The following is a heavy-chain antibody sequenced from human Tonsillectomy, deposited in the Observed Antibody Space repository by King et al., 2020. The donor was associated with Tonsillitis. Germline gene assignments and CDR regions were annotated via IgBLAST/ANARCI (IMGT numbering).Heavy chain of an antibody. CDR2: IWYDASDK. J-gene: IGHJ4*02. D-gene: IGHD3-16*01. Sequence: VQLVESGGGVVQPGGSLRLSCAASGLTFSRYGMHWVRQAPGKGLEWVAYIWYDASDKYYADSVKGRFTISRDQSKSTLYLHMNTLRPEDTAVYYCVKYQGSGALKNFDYWGKGNLVTVSS. CDR3: VKYQGSGALKNFDY. CDR1: GLTFSRYG. V-gene: IGHV3-30*02.